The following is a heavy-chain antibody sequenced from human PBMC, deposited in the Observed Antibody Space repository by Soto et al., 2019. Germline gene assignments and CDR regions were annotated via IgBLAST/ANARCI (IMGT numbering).Heavy chain of an antibody. V-gene: IGHV1-69*13. D-gene: IGHD3-22*01. J-gene: IGHJ4*02. CDR2: IIPIFGTA. Sequence: ASVKVSCKASGGTFSSYAISWVRQAPGQGLEWMGGIIPIFGTANYAQKFQGRVTITADESTSTAYMELSSLRSEDTAVYYCARVQDYYDSSGYSFDYWGQGTLVTVSS. CDR3: ARVQDYYDSSGYSFDY. CDR1: GGTFSSYA.